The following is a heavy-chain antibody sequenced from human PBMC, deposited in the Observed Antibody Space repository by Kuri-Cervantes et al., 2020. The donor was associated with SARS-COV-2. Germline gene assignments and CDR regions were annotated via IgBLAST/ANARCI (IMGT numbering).Heavy chain of an antibody. Sequence: ASVTVSCKASGYTFTGYYMHWVRQAPGHGLEWMGWINPNSGGTNYAQPFQGWVTMTRDTYISTVYMELSRLRSDDTAVYYCARSTAFRRLVVISQGGAFDIWGQGTMVTVSS. J-gene: IGHJ3*02. CDR3: ARSTAFRRLVVISQGGAFDI. V-gene: IGHV1-2*04. D-gene: IGHD3-22*01. CDR1: GYTFTGYY. CDR2: INPNSGGT.